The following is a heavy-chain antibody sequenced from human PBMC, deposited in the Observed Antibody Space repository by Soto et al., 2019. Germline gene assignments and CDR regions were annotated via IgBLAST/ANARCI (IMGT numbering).Heavy chain of an antibody. CDR2: INPSGGST. CDR3: ARDNGSGSSRYYYYHGMDV. J-gene: IGHJ6*02. D-gene: IGHD3-10*01. Sequence: GASVKVSCKASGYTFTSYYMHWVRQAPGQGLEWMGIINPSGGSTSYAQKFQGRVTMTRDTSTSTVYMELSSLRSEDTAVYYCARDNGSGSSRYYYYHGMDVWGQGTTVTVSS. CDR1: GYTFTSYY. V-gene: IGHV1-46*01.